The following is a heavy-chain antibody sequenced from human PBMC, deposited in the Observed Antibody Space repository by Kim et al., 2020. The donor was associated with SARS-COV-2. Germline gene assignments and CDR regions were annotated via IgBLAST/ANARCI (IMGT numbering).Heavy chain of an antibody. CDR2: NK. CDR3: AKDHDGDFDY. V-gene: IGHV3-30*02. Sequence: NKYYADSVKGRFTISRDNSKNTLYLQMNSLRAEDTAVYYCAKDHDGDFDYWGQGTLVTVSS. J-gene: IGHJ4*02. D-gene: IGHD3-3*01.